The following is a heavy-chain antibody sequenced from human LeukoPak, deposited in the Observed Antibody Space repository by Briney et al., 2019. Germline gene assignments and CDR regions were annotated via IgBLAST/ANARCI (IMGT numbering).Heavy chain of an antibody. Sequence: PSQTLSLTCTVSGGSISSGSYYWSWIRQPAGKGLEWIGRIYTSGSTNYNPSLKSRVTISVDTSKNQFSLKLSSVTAADTAVYYCARAPDCSSTSCYIYHYGMDVWGQGTTVTVSS. CDR2: IYTSGST. J-gene: IGHJ6*02. CDR3: ARAPDCSSTSCYIYHYGMDV. D-gene: IGHD2-2*02. CDR1: GGSISSGSYY. V-gene: IGHV4-61*02.